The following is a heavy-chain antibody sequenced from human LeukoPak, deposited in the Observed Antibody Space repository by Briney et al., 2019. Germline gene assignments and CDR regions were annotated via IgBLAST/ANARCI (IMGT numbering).Heavy chain of an antibody. CDR3: ARRSGTYHAFDI. D-gene: IGHD1-26*01. Sequence: KTSETLSLTCTVSGGSISGYYWSWIRQPAGKGLEWIGRIYTSGSTTYNPSLKSRVTMSVDTSKNQFSLKLSSVTAADTAVYYCARRSGTYHAFDIWGQGTMVTVSS. CDR1: GGSISGYY. J-gene: IGHJ3*02. V-gene: IGHV4-4*07. CDR2: IYTSGST.